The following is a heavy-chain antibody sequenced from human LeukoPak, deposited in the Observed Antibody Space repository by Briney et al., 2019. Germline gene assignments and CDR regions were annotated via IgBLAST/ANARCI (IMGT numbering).Heavy chain of an antibody. D-gene: IGHD4-23*01. V-gene: IGHV3-11*01. Sequence: GGSLRLSCAASGFTFSDCYMSWIRQAPGKGLEWVSYISSSGSTIYYADSVKGRFTISRDNAKNSLYLQMNSLRAEDTAVYYCARVFVNLRWSTNDAFDIWGQGTMVTVSS. CDR2: ISSSGSTI. CDR3: ARVFVNLRWSTNDAFDI. CDR1: GFTFSDCY. J-gene: IGHJ3*02.